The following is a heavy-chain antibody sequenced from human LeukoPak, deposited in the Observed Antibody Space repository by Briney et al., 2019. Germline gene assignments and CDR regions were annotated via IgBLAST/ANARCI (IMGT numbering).Heavy chain of an antibody. J-gene: IGHJ4*02. V-gene: IGHV3-23*01. CDR3: AKGGTADLAYIDY. CDR1: GFTFSSYA. CDR2: VTGTGSST. Sequence: GGSLRLSCAASGFTFSSYAMSWVRQAPGKGLEWVSIVTGTGSSTNYADSVRGRFTISRDNSKNTLYLQMNSLRAEDTAIYYCAKGGTADLAYIDYWGQGALVTVSS. D-gene: IGHD1/OR15-1a*01.